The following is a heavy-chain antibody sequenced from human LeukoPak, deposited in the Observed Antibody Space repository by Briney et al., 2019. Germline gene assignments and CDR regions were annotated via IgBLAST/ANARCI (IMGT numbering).Heavy chain of an antibody. CDR3: ARDRGELALDY. D-gene: IGHD1-26*01. CDR1: GGSISSSGYY. CDR2: IYYSGST. V-gene: IGHV4-39*07. J-gene: IGHJ4*02. Sequence: SETLSLTCTVSGGSISSSGYYWGWIRQPPGKGLEWIGSIYYSGSTYYNPSLKSRVTISVDTSKNQFSLKLSSVTAADTAVYYCARDRGELALDYWGQGTLVTVSS.